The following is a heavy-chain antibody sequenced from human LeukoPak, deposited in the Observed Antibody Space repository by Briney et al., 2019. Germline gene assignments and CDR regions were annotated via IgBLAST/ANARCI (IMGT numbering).Heavy chain of an antibody. CDR1: GGSISSNSGS. CDR3: ARRQGAQRWLQLGFDY. CDR2: IYYTGST. V-gene: IGHV4-39*01. J-gene: IGHJ4*02. Sequence: PSETLSLTCTVSGGSISSNSGSWGWIRQPPGKGLEWIGSIYYTGSTYYNPSLKSRVTISVDTSKNQFSLKLSSVTAADTAVYYCARRQGAQRWLQLGFDYWGQGTLVTVSS. D-gene: IGHD5-12*01.